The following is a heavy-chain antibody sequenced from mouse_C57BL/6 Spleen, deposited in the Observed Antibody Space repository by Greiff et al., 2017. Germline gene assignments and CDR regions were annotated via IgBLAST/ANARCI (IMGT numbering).Heavy chain of an antibody. CDR1: GFTFSSYA. J-gene: IGHJ1*03. CDR3: TRESYYDYDGYFDV. Sequence: DVLLVESGDGLVKPGGSLKLSCAASGFTFSSYAMSWVRQTPEKRLEWVAYISRGGDYIYYADPVQGRYTISRANARNTLYLQMSSLKSEDTAMYYCTRESYYDYDGYFDVWGTGTMVTVSS. D-gene: IGHD2-4*01. CDR2: ISRGGDYI. V-gene: IGHV5-9-1*02.